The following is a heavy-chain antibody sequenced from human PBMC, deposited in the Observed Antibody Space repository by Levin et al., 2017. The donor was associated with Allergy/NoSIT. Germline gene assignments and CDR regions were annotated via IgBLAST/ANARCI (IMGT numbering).Heavy chain of an antibody. CDR1: GFTFGDYA. Sequence: GGSLRLSCTASGFTFGDYAMSWFRQAPGKGLEWVGFIRSKAYGGTTEYSASVKGRFTISRDDSKSIAYLQMNSLKTEDTAVYYCTRYNYMVRGVIGPHYYGMDVWGQGTTVTVSS. CDR2: IRSKAYGGTT. V-gene: IGHV3-49*03. D-gene: IGHD3-10*01. CDR3: TRYNYMVRGVIGPHYYGMDV. J-gene: IGHJ6*02.